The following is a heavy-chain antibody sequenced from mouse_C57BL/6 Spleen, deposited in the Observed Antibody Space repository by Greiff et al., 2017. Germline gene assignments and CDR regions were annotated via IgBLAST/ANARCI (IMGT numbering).Heavy chain of an antibody. V-gene: IGHV14-1*01. CDR1: GFNIKDYY. CDR3: TKAYDSNYERAMDY. Sequence: VQLQQSGAELVRPGASVKLSCTASGFNIKDYYMHWVKQRPEQGLEWIGRIDPEDGDTEYAPKFQGKATMTADTSSNTAYLQLSSLTSEDTAVYYCTKAYDSNYERAMDYWGQGTSVTVSS. D-gene: IGHD2-5*01. CDR2: IDPEDGDT. J-gene: IGHJ4*01.